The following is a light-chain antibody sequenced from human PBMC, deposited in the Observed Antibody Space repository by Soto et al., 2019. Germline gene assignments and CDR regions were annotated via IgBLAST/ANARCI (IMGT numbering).Light chain of an antibody. CDR1: QDVGRW. Sequence: IHMTQSSSSLSASVGDTVTITCRSSQDVGRWLSWYQQKPGKAPKILIFATSTLQSGVPSRLSGSGYGTDFTITITSIQHEDFETYYCQQARSFTVTFGHGTRLEIK. V-gene: IGKV1D-12*01. CDR2: ATS. CDR3: QQARSFTVT. J-gene: IGKJ5*01.